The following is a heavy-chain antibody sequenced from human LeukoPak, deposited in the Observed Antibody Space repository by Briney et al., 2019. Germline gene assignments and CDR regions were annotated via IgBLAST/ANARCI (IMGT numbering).Heavy chain of an antibody. J-gene: IGHJ4*02. Sequence: IGSIYYSGSTYYNPSLKSRVTISVDTSKNQFSLKLSPVTAADTAVYYCASDFWSGYPDYWGQGTLVTVSS. CDR2: IYYSGST. CDR3: ASDFWSGYPDY. D-gene: IGHD3-3*01. V-gene: IGHV4-39*01.